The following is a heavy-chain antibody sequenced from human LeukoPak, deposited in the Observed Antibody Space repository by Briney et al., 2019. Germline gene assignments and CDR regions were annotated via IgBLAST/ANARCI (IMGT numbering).Heavy chain of an antibody. V-gene: IGHV1-69*13. CDR3: ARGKSSSTFPEFHYYYYMDV. D-gene: IGHD6-6*01. CDR2: IIPIFGTA. J-gene: IGHJ6*03. CDR1: GGTFSSYA. Sequence: SVKVSCKASGGTFSSYAISWVRQAPGQGLEWMGGIIPIFGTANYAQKFQGRVTITSDESTSTAYMELSSLRSEDTAVYYCARGKSSSTFPEFHYYYYMDVWGKGTTVTVSS.